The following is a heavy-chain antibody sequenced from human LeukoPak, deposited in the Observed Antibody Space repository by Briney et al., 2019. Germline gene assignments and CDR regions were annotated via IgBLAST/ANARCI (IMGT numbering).Heavy chain of an antibody. Sequence: SETLSLTCTVSGGSISSYYWSWIRQPPGKGLEWIGYIFYTGSTKYNPSLENRVTISVDTSKNQFSLRLNSVTAADTAVYYCARGYSYAEGNFDYWGQGTLVTVSS. CDR2: IFYTGST. CDR3: ARGYSYAEGNFDY. V-gene: IGHV4-59*01. CDR1: GGSISSYY. J-gene: IGHJ4*02. D-gene: IGHD5-18*01.